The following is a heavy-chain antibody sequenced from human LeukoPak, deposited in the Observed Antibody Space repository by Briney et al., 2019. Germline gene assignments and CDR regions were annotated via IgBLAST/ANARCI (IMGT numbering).Heavy chain of an antibody. CDR2: INPNSGGT. V-gene: IGHV1-2*02. Sequence: GASVKVSCKASGYTFTGYYMHWVRQAPGQGLEWMGWINPNSGGTNYAQKFQGRVTMTRDTSISTAYMELSRLRSDDTAVYYCAKAAAGTNAFVNYWGQGTLVTVSS. CDR3: AKAAAGTNAFVNY. D-gene: IGHD6-13*01. J-gene: IGHJ4*02. CDR1: GYTFTGYY.